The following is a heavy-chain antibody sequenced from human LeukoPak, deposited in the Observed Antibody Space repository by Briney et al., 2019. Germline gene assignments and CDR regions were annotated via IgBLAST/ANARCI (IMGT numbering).Heavy chain of an antibody. V-gene: IGHV1-8*01. CDR3: ARGGHGGYSYVGY. Sequence: ASVKVSCKPSGYTFTSYDINWVRQATGQGLEWMGWMNPNSGNTGLAQKFQGRVTMTRSTSISTAYMELSSLTSEDTAVYFCARGGHGGYSYVGYWGQGTLVTVSS. CDR2: MNPNSGNT. CDR1: GYTFTSYD. D-gene: IGHD5-18*01. J-gene: IGHJ4*02.